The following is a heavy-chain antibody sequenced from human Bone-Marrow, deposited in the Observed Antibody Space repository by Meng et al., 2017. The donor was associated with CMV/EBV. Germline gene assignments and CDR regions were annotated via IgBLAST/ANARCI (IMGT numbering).Heavy chain of an antibody. J-gene: IGHJ6*02. CDR1: GFTFSSSW. V-gene: IGHV3-74*01. CDR3: AKDRLAMDV. Sequence: GESLKISCAASGFTFSSSWMHWVRQAPGKGLVWVSRINSDGSSTTYADSVEGRFTISRDNAKNTLYLQMNSLRAEDTAVYYCAKDRLAMDVWGQGTTVTVSS. CDR2: INSDGSST.